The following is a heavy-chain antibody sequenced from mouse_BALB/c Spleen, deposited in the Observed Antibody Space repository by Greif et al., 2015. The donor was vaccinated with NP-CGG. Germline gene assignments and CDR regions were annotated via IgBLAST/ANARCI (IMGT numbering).Heavy chain of an antibody. CDR2: IYPGDGDT. CDR3: ARYEYDYYAMDY. CDR1: GYAFSSYW. Sequence: LVESGAELVRPGSSVKISCKASGYAFSSYWMNWVKQRPGQGLEWIGQIYPGDGDTNYNGKFKGKATLTADKSSSTAYMQLSSLTSEDSAVYFCARYEYDYYAMDYWGQGTSVTVSS. J-gene: IGHJ4*01. V-gene: IGHV1-80*01. D-gene: IGHD2-4*01.